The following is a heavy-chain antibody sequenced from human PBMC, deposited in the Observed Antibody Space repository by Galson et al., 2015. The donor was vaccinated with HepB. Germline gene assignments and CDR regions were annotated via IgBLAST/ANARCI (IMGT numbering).Heavy chain of an antibody. CDR3: ARDNRNYYGSGGNDY. CDR1: GFTFSSYE. Sequence: SLRLSCAASGFTFSSYEMNWVRQAPGKGLEWVSYISSSGSTIYYADSVKGRFTISRDNAKNSLYLQMSSLRAEDTAVYYCARDNRNYYGSGGNDYWGQGTLVTVSS. CDR2: ISSSGSTI. J-gene: IGHJ4*02. D-gene: IGHD3-10*01. V-gene: IGHV3-48*03.